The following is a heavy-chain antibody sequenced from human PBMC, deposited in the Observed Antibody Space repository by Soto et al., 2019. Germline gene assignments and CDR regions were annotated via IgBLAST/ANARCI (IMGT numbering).Heavy chain of an antibody. CDR3: ARDYPTGSGPYFDY. D-gene: IGHD1-1*01. CDR1: GGTFSSYA. CDR2: IIPIFGTA. J-gene: IGHJ4*02. Sequence: SVKVSCKASGGTFSSYAISWVRQAPGQGLEWMGGIIPIFGTANYAQKFQGRVTIIADESTSTAYMELSSLRSEDTAVYYCARDYPTGSGPYFDYWGQGTLVTVSS. V-gene: IGHV1-69*13.